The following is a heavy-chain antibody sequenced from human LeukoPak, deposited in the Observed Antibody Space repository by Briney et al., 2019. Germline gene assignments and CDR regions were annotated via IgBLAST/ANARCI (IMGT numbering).Heavy chain of an antibody. CDR3: AKGYDYYDSSGYFDY. CDR1: GFTFSSYA. J-gene: IGHJ4*02. D-gene: IGHD3-22*01. CDR2: ISGSGGST. Sequence: GGSLRLSCAASGFTFSSYAMSWVRQAPGKGLEWVSAISGSGGSTCYADSVKGRFTISRDNSKNTLYLQMNSLRAEDTAVYYCAKGYDYYDSSGYFDYWGQGTLVTVSS. V-gene: IGHV3-23*01.